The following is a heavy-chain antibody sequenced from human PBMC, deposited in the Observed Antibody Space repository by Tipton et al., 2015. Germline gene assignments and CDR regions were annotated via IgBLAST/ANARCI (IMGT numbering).Heavy chain of an antibody. CDR2: IILSFRTS. J-gene: IGHJ5*02. V-gene: IGHV1-69*01. Sequence: QLVQSGAEVKKPGSSVKVSCKASGVTFSAIGFIWVRQAPGQGFEWVGGIILSFRTSNYAQKFQGRVTITADESTTTAFMELTNLTSDDTAVYYCARGPIGPPGIDYNWFDPWGQGTLVTVSS. D-gene: IGHD1-1*01. CDR1: GVTFSAIG. CDR3: ARGPIGPPGIDYNWFDP.